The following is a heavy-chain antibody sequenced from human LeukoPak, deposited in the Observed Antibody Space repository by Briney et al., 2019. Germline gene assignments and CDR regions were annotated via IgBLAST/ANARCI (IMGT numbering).Heavy chain of an antibody. CDR2: IRYDGSNK. CDR3: AKGGYYDILTGYSPIDY. CDR1: GFSFSSHW. V-gene: IGHV3-30*02. Sequence: GGSLRLSCAASGFSFSSHWMSWVRQAPGKGLEWVAFIRYDGSNKYYADSVKGRFTISRDNSKNTLYLQMNSLRAEDTAVYYCAKGGYYDILTGYSPIDYWGQGTLVTVSS. D-gene: IGHD3-9*01. J-gene: IGHJ4*02.